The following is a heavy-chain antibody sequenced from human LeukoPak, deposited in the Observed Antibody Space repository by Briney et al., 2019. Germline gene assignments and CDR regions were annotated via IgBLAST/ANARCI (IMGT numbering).Heavy chain of an antibody. V-gene: IGHV3-23*01. Sequence: GGSLRLSCAASGFTFSSYAMSWVRQAPEKGLEWVSAISGSGDSTYYGDSVKGRFTISRDNSKNTLYLQMNSLRAEDTAVYYCAKGGKWDVTPFDYWGQGTLVTVSS. CDR2: ISGSGDST. CDR1: GFTFSSYA. D-gene: IGHD1-26*01. CDR3: AKGGKWDVTPFDY. J-gene: IGHJ4*02.